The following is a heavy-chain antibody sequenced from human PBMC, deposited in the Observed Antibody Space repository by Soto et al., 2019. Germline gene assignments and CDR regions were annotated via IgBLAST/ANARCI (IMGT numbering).Heavy chain of an antibody. CDR3: ARAEYYDFWSGYPPIYYYGMDV. J-gene: IGHJ6*02. D-gene: IGHD3-3*01. V-gene: IGHV3-7*01. CDR1: GFTFSSYW. Sequence: PGGSLRLSCAASGFTFSSYWMSWVRQAPGKGLEWVANIKQDGSEKYYVDSVKGRFTISRDNAKNSLYLQMNSLRAEDTAVYYCARAEYYDFWSGYPPIYYYGMDVWGQGTSVTVSS. CDR2: IKQDGSEK.